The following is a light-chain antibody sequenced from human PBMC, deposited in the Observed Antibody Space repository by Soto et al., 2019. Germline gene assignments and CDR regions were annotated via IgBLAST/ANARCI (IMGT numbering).Light chain of an antibody. CDR2: DAS. J-gene: IGKJ2*01. V-gene: IGKV3-11*01. CDR3: QQRSNWPPVT. CDR1: QSVSSY. Sequence: EIVLTQSPATQSLSPGERATLSCRASQSVSSYLAWYQQKPGQAPRLLIYDASNRATGIPARFSGSGSGTDFTLTISSLEPEDLAVYYCQQRSNWPPVTFGQGTKLEIK.